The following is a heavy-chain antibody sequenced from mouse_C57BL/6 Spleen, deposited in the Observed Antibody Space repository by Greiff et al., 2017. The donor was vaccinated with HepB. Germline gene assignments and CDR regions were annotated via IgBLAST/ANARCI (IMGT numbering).Heavy chain of an antibody. V-gene: IGHV1-64*01. CDR3: ANLYGNYEAY. D-gene: IGHD2-1*01. Sequence: VQLKQPGAELVKPGASVKLSCKASGYTFTSYWMHWVKQRPGQGLEWIGMIHPNSGSTNYNEKFKSKATLTVDKSSSTAYMQLSSLTSEDSAVYYCANLYGNYEAYWGQGTLVTVSA. CDR1: GYTFTSYW. CDR2: IHPNSGST. J-gene: IGHJ3*01.